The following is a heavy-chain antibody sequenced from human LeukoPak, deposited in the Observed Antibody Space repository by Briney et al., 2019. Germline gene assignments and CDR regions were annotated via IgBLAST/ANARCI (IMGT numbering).Heavy chain of an antibody. CDR3: ASSTGYSYGYPFDY. Sequence: SETLSLTCTVSGGSISSYYWSWIRQPPGKGLEWIGYIYYSGSTNYNPSLKSRVTISVDTSKNQFSLKLSSVTAADTAVYYCASSTGYSYGYPFDYWGQGTLVTVSS. J-gene: IGHJ4*02. CDR2: IYYSGST. D-gene: IGHD5-18*01. V-gene: IGHV4-59*08. CDR1: GGSISSYY.